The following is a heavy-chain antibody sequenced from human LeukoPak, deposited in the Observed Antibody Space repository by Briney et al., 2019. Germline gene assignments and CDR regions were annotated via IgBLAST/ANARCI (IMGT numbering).Heavy chain of an antibody. V-gene: IGHV3-53*01. CDR1: GFTVSSNY. CDR3: ARGPDSSGYYPAIDY. Sequence: PGESLRLSCAASGFTVSSNYMSWVRQAQGKGLEWVSVIYSGGSTYYADSVKGRFTISRDNSKNTLYLQMNSLRAEDTAVYYCARGPDSSGYYPAIDYWGQGTLVTVSS. J-gene: IGHJ4*02. D-gene: IGHD3-22*01. CDR2: IYSGGST.